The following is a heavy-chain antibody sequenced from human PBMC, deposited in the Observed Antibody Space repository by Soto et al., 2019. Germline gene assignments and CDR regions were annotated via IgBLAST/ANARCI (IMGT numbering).Heavy chain of an antibody. V-gene: IGHV3-48*03. CDR3: AKVAPFILGSPF. CDR2: ITGSGGVM. CDR1: GFDFSGSE. Sequence: EVKLVESGGALVQPGGSLRLSCTASGFDFSGSEMNWFRQAPGKGLEWVAYITGSGGVMFHADSVKGRFSISRDNAKNSLFLEMGDLTADDTGVYYCAKVAPFILGSPFWGQGTLVTVSS. D-gene: IGHD2-21*01. J-gene: IGHJ4*02.